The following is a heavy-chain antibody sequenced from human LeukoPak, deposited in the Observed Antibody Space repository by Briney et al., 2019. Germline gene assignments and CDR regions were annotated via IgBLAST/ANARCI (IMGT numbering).Heavy chain of an antibody. J-gene: IGHJ4*02. V-gene: IGHV1-2*02. CDR1: GYTFSGHY. CDR2: IKPSSGAT. CDR3: ASCYYDSSGYYYFDY. Sequence: ASLKVSCEASGYTFSGHYMHWVRQAPGQRLEWIGWIKPSSGATNYAQKFRGRVTMTRDTSNRTSYMELSRLRSDDTALYYCASCYYDSSGYYYFDYWGQGTLVTVSS. D-gene: IGHD3-22*01.